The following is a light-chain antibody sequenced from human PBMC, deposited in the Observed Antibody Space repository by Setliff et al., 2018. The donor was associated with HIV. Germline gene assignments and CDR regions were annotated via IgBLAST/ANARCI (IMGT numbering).Light chain of an antibody. CDR1: SSDVGGYKY. CDR3: NSFTSSSAYVL. J-gene: IGLJ2*01. CDR2: EVT. Sequence: QSVLAQPASVSGSPGQSITISCTGTSSDVGGYKYVSWYQQYPGKAPKLIIYEVTNRPSGVSNRFSGSKSGNTASLTISGLQAEDEADYYCNSFTSSSAYVLFGGGTK. V-gene: IGLV2-14*01.